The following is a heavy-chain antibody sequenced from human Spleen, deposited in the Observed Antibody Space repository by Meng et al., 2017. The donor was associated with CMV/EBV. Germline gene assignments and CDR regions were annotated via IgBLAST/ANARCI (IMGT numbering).Heavy chain of an antibody. J-gene: IGHJ4*02. CDR1: GFTFSGSA. V-gene: IGHV3-73*01. CDR2: IRSKANSYAT. Sequence: GVLKISCTASGFTFSGSAMHWVRQASGKGLEWVGRIRSKANSYATAYAASVKGRFTISRDDSKNTAYLQMNSLKTEDTAVYYCTRHHYCSSTSCPPPLDYWGQGTLVTVSS. CDR3: TRHHYCSSTSCPPPLDY. D-gene: IGHD2-2*01.